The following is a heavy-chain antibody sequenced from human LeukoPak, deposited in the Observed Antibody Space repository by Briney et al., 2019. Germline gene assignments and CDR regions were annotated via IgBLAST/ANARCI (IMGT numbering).Heavy chain of an antibody. Sequence: GGSLRLSCAASGFTFSSYGMHWVRQAPGKGLEWVAFIRYDGSNKYYADSVKGRFTISRDNSKNTLYLQMNSLRAEDTAVYYCAKALRYFDWLFDYWGQGTLVTVSS. CDR2: IRYDGSNK. D-gene: IGHD3-9*01. V-gene: IGHV3-30*02. J-gene: IGHJ4*02. CDR3: AKALRYFDWLFDY. CDR1: GFTFSSYG.